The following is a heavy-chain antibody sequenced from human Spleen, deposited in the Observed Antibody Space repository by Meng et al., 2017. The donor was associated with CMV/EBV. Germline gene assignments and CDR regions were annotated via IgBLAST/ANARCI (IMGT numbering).Heavy chain of an antibody. CDR1: FSDYY. V-gene: IGHV3-11*04. Sequence: FSDYYMHWIRQAPGKGLEWVSYISTRGSSIYYADSVKGRFTISRDNDKKSLYLQMNSLRAADTAVYYCARSWGAHYYDSTGHFSYFDYWGQGILVTVSS. J-gene: IGHJ4*02. D-gene: IGHD3-22*01. CDR3: ARSWGAHYYDSTGHFSYFDY. CDR2: ISTRGSSI.